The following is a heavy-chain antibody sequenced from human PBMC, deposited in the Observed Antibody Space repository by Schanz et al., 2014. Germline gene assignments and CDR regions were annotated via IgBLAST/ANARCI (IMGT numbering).Heavy chain of an antibody. CDR3: ARDRRNADLDY. CDR1: EFTFSTDA. Sequence: DVHLLESGGGLVQPGGSLRLSCAASEFTFSTDAMSWVRQAPGKGLEWLSVISASGGDTYYADSVKGRFTISRDNSKNTLYLQMKSLRAEDTAVYYCARDRRNADLDYWGQGTLVTVSS. J-gene: IGHJ4*02. CDR2: ISASGGDT. V-gene: IGHV3-23*01. D-gene: IGHD1-1*01.